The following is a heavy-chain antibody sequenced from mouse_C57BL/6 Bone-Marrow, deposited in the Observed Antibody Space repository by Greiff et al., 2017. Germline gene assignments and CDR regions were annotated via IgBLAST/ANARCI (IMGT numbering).Heavy chain of an antibody. CDR1: GYTFTSYW. J-gene: IGHJ2*01. CDR3: GRGHFNTVVATGD. V-gene: IGHV1-64*01. Sequence: QVQLQQPGAELVKPGASVPLSCKASGYTFTSYWMHWVKQRPGQGLAWIGMIHPNSGSTNYNEKFKSKATLTVDKSSSTAYMQLSSLTSEDSAVYYCGRGHFNTVVATGDWGRSTTLAVS. D-gene: IGHD1-1*01. CDR2: IHPNSGST.